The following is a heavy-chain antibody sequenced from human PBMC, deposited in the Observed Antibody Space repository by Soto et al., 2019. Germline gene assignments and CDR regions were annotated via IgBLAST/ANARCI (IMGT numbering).Heavy chain of an antibody. CDR3: ARLKAGGVALPPPANWFDP. Sequence: QLQLQESGPGLVKPSETLSLTCTVSGGSISSSSYYWGWIRQPPGKGLEWIGSIYYSGSTYYNPYLKSRVTISVDTSKNQFSLKLSSVTAADTAVYYCARLKAGGVALPPPANWFDPWGQGTLVTVSS. D-gene: IGHD3-3*01. V-gene: IGHV4-39*01. J-gene: IGHJ5*02. CDR2: IYYSGST. CDR1: GGSISSSSYY.